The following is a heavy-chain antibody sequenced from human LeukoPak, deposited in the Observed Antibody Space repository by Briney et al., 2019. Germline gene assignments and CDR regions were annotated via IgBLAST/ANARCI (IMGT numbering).Heavy chain of an antibody. D-gene: IGHD3-10*01. CDR2: INSDGSST. V-gene: IGHV3-74*01. CDR1: GFTFSSYW. Sequence: GGSLRLSCAASGFTFSSYWMHWVRQAPGKGLVWVSRINSDGSSTNYADSVKGRFTISRDNAKNSLYLQMNSRRAEDTAVYYCASAMTQKTLLWFGESPRFDYWGQGTLVTVSS. CDR3: ASAMTQKTLLWFGESPRFDY. J-gene: IGHJ4*02.